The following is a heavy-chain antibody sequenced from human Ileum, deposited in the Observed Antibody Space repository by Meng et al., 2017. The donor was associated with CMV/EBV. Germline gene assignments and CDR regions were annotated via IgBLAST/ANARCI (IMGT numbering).Heavy chain of an antibody. V-gene: IGHV3-49*04. Sequence: GESLKISCTASGFTFGDYALTWVRQAPGKGLEWVGFIRSKAYGGTTEYAASVKGRFTISRDDSKSIAYLQINSLKTEDTAVYYCTRVAEWFGELLGYWGQGTLVTVPQ. J-gene: IGHJ4*02. CDR1: GFTFGDYA. D-gene: IGHD3-10*01. CDR2: IRSKAYGGTT. CDR3: TRVAEWFGELLGY.